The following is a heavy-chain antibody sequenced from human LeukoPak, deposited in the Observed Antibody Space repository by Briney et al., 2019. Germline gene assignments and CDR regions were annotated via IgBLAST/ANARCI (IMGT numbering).Heavy chain of an antibody. CDR3: ARDPDDSSGYYPPPFDY. CDR1: GDSVSSNSAA. V-gene: IGHV6-1*01. CDR2: TYYWSKWYN. Sequence: SQTLSLTCAISGDSVSSNSAAWNWIRQSPSRGLEWLGRTYYWSKWYNDYAVSVKSRITINPDTSKNQFSLQLNSVTPEDTAVYYCARDPDDSSGYYPPPFDYWGQGTLVTVSS. D-gene: IGHD3-22*01. J-gene: IGHJ4*02.